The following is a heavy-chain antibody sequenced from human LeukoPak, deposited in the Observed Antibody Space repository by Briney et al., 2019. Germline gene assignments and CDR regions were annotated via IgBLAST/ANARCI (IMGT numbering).Heavy chain of an antibody. CDR1: GASINSGSYY. V-gene: IGHV4-61*02. J-gene: IGHJ6*03. D-gene: IGHD3-16*01. CDR3: ARVKDPGGYYYYYYMDV. CDR2: IYTSGST. Sequence: SETLSLTCTVSGASINSGSYYWTWIRQPAGKGLEWIGRIYTSGSTNYNPSLKSRVTISVDTSKNQFSLTLSSVTAADTAMYYCARVKDPGGYYYYYYMDVWGKGTTVTVSS.